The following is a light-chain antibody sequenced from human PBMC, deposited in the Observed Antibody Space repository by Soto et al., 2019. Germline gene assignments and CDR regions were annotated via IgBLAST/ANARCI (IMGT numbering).Light chain of an antibody. CDR1: SSSIGSNY. Sequence: QSVLTQPPSASGTPGQRVTISCSGSSSSIGSNYIYWYQQLPGTAPKLLIYRNNQRPSGVPDRFSGSKSGTSASLAISGLRSEDEADYYCAAWNDSLSGRVFGGGTKVPVL. CDR3: AAWNDSLSGRV. CDR2: RNN. V-gene: IGLV1-47*01. J-gene: IGLJ3*02.